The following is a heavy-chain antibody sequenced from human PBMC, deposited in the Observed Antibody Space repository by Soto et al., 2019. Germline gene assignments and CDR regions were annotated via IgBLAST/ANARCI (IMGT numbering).Heavy chain of an antibody. CDR3: ARGVGYGGNSGYWFDP. V-gene: IGHV1-8*01. CDR2: MNPNSGNT. Sequence: QVQLVQSGAEVKKPGASVKVSCKASGYTFTSYDINWVRQATGQGLEWMGWMNPNSGNTGYAQKFQGRVTMTRNTSISTAYMELSSLRSEDTVVYYCARGVGYGGNSGYWFDPWGQGTLVTVSS. J-gene: IGHJ5*02. CDR1: GYTFTSYD. D-gene: IGHD4-17*01.